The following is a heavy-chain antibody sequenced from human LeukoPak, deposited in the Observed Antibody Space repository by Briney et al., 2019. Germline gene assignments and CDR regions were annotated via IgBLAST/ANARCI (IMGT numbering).Heavy chain of an antibody. Sequence: ASVKVSCKASGYTFTGYYMHWVRQAPGQGLEWMGWINPNSGGTNYAQKFQGRVTMTGDTSISTAYMELSRLRSDDTAVYYCAVRWGSGYCSGGSCYDVDYWGQGTLVTVSS. CDR2: INPNSGGT. D-gene: IGHD2-15*01. CDR3: AVRWGSGYCSGGSCYDVDY. J-gene: IGHJ4*02. V-gene: IGHV1-2*02. CDR1: GYTFTGYY.